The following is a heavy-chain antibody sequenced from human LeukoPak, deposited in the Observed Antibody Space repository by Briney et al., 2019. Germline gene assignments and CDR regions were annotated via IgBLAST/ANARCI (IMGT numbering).Heavy chain of an antibody. CDR1: GFTVSSNY. V-gene: IGHV3-53*01. CDR3: ATTLRGTGYYDFWSGPPPFDY. D-gene: IGHD3-3*01. J-gene: IGHJ4*02. Sequence: GGSLRLSCAASGFTVSSNYMSWVRQAPGKGLEWVSVIYSGGSTYSADSVKGRFTISRDNSKNTLYLQMNSLRAEDTAVYYCATTLRGTGYYDFWSGPPPFDYWGQGTLVTVS. CDR2: IYSGGST.